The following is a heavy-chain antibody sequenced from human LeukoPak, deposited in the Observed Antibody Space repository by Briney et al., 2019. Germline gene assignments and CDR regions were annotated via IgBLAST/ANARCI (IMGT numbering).Heavy chain of an antibody. Sequence: PGGSLRLSCAASGFTFSSYWMHWVRQAPGKGLVWVSRINSDGSSTSYADSVKGRFTISRDNAKNTLYLQMNSLRAEDTAVYYCARVGRYFDGKGLDYWGQGTLVTVSS. J-gene: IGHJ4*02. CDR1: GFTFSSYW. CDR3: ARVGRYFDGKGLDY. CDR2: INSDGSST. D-gene: IGHD3-9*01. V-gene: IGHV3-74*01.